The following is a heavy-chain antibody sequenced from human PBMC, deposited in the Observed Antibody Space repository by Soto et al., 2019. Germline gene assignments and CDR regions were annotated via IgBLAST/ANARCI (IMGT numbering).Heavy chain of an antibody. D-gene: IGHD3-10*01. CDR3: TRGPRPTSIGTGAF. Sequence: LRLSCETSGFIFKMYWMHWVRQVPGQGPQWVARITDDGSTTYYAASVEGRFTISRDNAKNALYLQMTSLRPDDTAVYYCTRGPRPTSIGTGAFWGQGTLVTVSS. CDR2: ITDDGSTT. V-gene: IGHV3-74*01. J-gene: IGHJ4*02. CDR1: GFIFKMYW.